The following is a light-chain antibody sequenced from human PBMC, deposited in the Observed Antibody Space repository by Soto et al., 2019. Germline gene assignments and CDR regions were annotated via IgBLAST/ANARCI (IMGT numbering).Light chain of an antibody. CDR1: LSVSTN. CDR3: QQYNNWRRT. V-gene: IGKV3-15*01. Sequence: IVITQSPAILSVSQGERATLSCRASLSVSTNLAGYQQKPGQAPRLLIYGASTRVSGVAERFRGGGSATGFNLTNSGLQSEDIAFYYGQQYNNWRRTFGQGTKVEV. CDR2: GAS. J-gene: IGKJ1*01.